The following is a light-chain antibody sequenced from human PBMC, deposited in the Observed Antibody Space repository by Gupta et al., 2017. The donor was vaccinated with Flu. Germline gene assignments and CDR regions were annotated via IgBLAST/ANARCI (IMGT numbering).Light chain of an antibody. CDR3: QQYYSSPLT. CDR1: QSILYSSTNKNY. CDR2: WAS. Sequence: DMVMTQSPDSLVVSLGERATINCKSSQSILYSSTNKNYLSWFQQKPGQSPKLLIYWASTRESGVPDRFSGSGSETDFTLTISSLQAEDVAVYYCQQYYSSPLTFGGGTKVEIK. J-gene: IGKJ4*01. V-gene: IGKV4-1*01.